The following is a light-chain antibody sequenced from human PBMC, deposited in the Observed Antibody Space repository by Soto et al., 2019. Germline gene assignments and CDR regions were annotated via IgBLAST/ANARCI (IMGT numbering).Light chain of an antibody. Sequence: DIQLTQSPSFLLASVEDRDTITSRAIQGISAYFAWYQQKLGKAPKLLIYAASTLQIGVPSRFSGSGSGTEFTLTISSLQPEDFATYYCQQLNSYPITFGQGTRLEIK. CDR1: QGISAY. V-gene: IGKV1-9*01. J-gene: IGKJ5*01. CDR2: AAS. CDR3: QQLNSYPIT.